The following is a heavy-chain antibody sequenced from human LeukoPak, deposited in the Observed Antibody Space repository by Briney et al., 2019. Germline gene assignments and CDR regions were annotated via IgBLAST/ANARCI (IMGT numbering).Heavy chain of an antibody. CDR3: ARGGDFWSGYYPRTYFDY. CDR1: EGTFSSYA. CDR2: IIPIFGTA. D-gene: IGHD3-3*01. V-gene: IGHV1-69*13. Sequence: ASVKVSCKASEGTFSSYAISWVRQAPGQGLEWMGGIIPIFGTANYAQKFQGRVTITADESTSTAYMELSSLRSEDTAVYYCARGGDFWSGYYPRTYFDYWGQGTLVTVSS. J-gene: IGHJ4*02.